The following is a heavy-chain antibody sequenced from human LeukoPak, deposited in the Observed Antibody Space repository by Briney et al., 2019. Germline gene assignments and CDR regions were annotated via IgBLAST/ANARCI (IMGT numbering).Heavy chain of an antibody. Sequence: GGSLRLSCAASGFTFSSYWMHWVRQAPGKGLVWVSRINSDGSSTSYADSVKGRFTISGDNAKNTLYLQMNSLRAEDTAVYYCARDYDYVWGSYRFPTGAFDIWGQGTMVTVSS. CDR1: GFTFSSYW. CDR3: ARDYDYVWGSYRFPTGAFDI. D-gene: IGHD3-16*02. J-gene: IGHJ3*02. CDR2: INSDGSST. V-gene: IGHV3-74*01.